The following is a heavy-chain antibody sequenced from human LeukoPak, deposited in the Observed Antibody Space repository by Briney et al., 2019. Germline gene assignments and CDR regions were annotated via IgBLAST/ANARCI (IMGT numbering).Heavy chain of an antibody. CDR2: ISAGATTT. CDR3: ANPCSDGVCYPDY. D-gene: IGHD2-21*02. J-gene: IGHJ4*02. V-gene: IGHV3-23*01. CDR1: GFTFTSYA. Sequence: GGSLRLSCETSGFTFTSYAVSWVRQAPGKGLEGVSAISAGATTTYYADSVKGRFTISRGDSRNTLYLQMDSLRVEDTAVYYCANPCSDGVCYPDYWGQGTLVTVSS.